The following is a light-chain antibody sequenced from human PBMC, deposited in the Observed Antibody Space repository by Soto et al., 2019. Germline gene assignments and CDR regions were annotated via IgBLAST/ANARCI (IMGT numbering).Light chain of an antibody. CDR3: QQYVNSPQSPQT. V-gene: IGKV3-20*01. CDR2: GAS. CDR1: QSVSSAY. J-gene: IGKJ1*01. Sequence: EVVLTQSPGTLSLSPGERATLSCRPSQSVSSAYLAWYQQKPGQAPRLLIYGASSRATGIPDRFSGSGSGTDFTLTISRLEPEDFAVYYCQQYVNSPQSPQTFGQGTKVDI.